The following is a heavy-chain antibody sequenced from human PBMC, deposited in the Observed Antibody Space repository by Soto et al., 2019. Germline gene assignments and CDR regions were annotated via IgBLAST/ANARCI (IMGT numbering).Heavy chain of an antibody. Sequence: QVQLVQSGAELKKPGASVKVSCKASGYTFTNFYIHWVRQAPGQGLEWMGRINPGVGSTTYAQRFQDRVTMTRDTSTSTVYMELSSLRSEDRAMYYCARLWCGGHCSFDYWGPGTLVTVSS. D-gene: IGHD2-21*02. J-gene: IGHJ4*02. V-gene: IGHV1-46*01. CDR2: INPGVGST. CDR3: ARLWCGGHCSFDY. CDR1: GYTFTNFY.